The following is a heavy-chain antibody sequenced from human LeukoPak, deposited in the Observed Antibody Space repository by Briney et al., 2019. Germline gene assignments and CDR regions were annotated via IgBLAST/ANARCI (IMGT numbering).Heavy chain of an antibody. CDR1: GGSMRSYY. J-gene: IGHJ4*02. Sequence: SETLSLTCNVSGGSMRSYYWSWIRQSPGKGLEWIGYIYYGGSINYNPSLTSRVAISVDTSKNQFSLSLSSVTAADTAVYYCAGHSTGMARFDNWGQGTLVTVSS. V-gene: IGHV4-59*08. CDR2: IYYGGSI. D-gene: IGHD5-18*01. CDR3: AGHSTGMARFDN.